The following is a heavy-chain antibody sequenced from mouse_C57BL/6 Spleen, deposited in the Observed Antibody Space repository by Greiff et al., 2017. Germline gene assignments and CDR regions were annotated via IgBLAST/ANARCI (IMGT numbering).Heavy chain of an antibody. D-gene: IGHD1-1*01. CDR1: GYTFTDYE. CDR2: IDPETGGT. Sequence: VQLQQSGAELVRPGASVTLSCKASGYTFTDYEMHWVKQTPVHGLEWIGAIDPETGGTAYNQKFKGKAILTADKSSSTAYMELRSLTSEDSAVYYCTRGYYGSKAMDYWGQGTSVTVSS. J-gene: IGHJ4*01. V-gene: IGHV1-15*01. CDR3: TRGYYGSKAMDY.